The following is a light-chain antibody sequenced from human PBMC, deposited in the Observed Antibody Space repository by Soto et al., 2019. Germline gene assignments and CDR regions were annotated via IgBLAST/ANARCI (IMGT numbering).Light chain of an antibody. CDR3: QEYNTNSRT. CDR2: NTS. Sequence: IQMTQSPSTLSASVGDTVTITCRASESIYSWLAWYKQIPGKAPQLLIYNTSTLQGGVPSRFSGSGSGAEYTLTISSLQPDDFANYFCQEYNTNSRTFGQGTRV. V-gene: IGKV1-5*03. J-gene: IGKJ1*01. CDR1: ESIYSW.